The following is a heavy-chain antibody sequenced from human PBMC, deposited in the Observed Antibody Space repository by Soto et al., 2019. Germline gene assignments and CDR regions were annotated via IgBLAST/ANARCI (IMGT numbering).Heavy chain of an antibody. CDR2: ISGSGGST. J-gene: IGHJ3*01. CDR1: GFTFSSYA. D-gene: IGHD3-3*01. V-gene: IGHV3-23*01. Sequence: EVQLLESGGGLVQPGGSLRLSCAASGFTFSSYAMTWVRQAPGKGLEWVSVISGSGGSTYYADSVKGRFTVSRDNSKNTLYLQMKSLRAEDTAVYYCAKTYYEFWSDYLHWGQGTMVSVSS. CDR3: AKTYYEFWSDYLH.